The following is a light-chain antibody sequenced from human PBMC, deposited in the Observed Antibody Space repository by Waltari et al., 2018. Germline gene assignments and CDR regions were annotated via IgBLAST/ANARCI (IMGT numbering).Light chain of an antibody. CDR2: DAS. CDR3: QQRTTWRAFT. Sequence: EIVLTQSPATLSLSPGERATLSCRASQSVRYVAWFQHKPGQTPRLLISDASNRATGIPARFSGSGSGTDFTLTISSLEPEDLAVYYCQQRTTWRAFTFGGGTKVELK. J-gene: IGKJ4*01. CDR1: QSVRY. V-gene: IGKV3-11*01.